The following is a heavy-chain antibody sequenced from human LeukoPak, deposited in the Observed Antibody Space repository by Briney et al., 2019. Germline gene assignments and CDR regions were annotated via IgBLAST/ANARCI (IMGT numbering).Heavy chain of an antibody. D-gene: IGHD6-13*01. J-gene: IGHJ4*02. CDR2: IKSKTDGGTT. CDR1: GYTFSNAW. CDR3: TTVSVGGSSWHPSSGY. V-gene: IGHV3-15*01. Sequence: GGSLRLSCAASGYTFSNAWMSWVRQAPGKGLEWVGRIKSKTDGGTTDYAAPVKGRFTISRDDSKNTLYLQMNSLKTEDTAVYYCTTVSVGGSSWHPSSGYWGQGTLVTVSS.